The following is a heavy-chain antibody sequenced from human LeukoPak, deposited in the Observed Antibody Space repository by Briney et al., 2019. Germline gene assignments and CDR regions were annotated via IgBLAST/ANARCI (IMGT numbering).Heavy chain of an antibody. D-gene: IGHD2-21*02. V-gene: IGHV3-11*01. CDR1: GFTFSDYY. CDR2: ISSRDTTI. CDR3: ARASATAYDAFDI. J-gene: IGHJ3*02. Sequence: PGGSLRLSCAASGFTFSDYYMSWIRQAPGKGLEWVSYISSRDTTIYYADSVKGRFTISRDNAKNSLFLQMNSLRAEDTAVYCCARASATAYDAFDIWGQGTMVTVSS.